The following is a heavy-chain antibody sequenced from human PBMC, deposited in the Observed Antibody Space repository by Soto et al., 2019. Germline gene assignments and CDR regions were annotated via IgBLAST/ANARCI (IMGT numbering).Heavy chain of an antibody. CDR2: IYYSGST. CDR1: GGSISSSSYY. D-gene: IGHD2-21*02. J-gene: IGHJ6*02. Sequence: PSETLSLTCTVSGGSISSSSYYWGWIRQPPGKGLEWIGSIYYSGSTYYNPSLKSRVTISVDTSKNQFSLKLSSVTAADTAVYYCARRDYCGGDCYSGGGYYYGMDVWGQGTTVTVSS. V-gene: IGHV4-39*01. CDR3: ARRDYCGGDCYSGGGYYYGMDV.